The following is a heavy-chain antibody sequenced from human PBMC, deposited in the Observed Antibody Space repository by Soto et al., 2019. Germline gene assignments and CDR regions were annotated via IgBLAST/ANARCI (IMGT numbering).Heavy chain of an antibody. D-gene: IGHD2-15*01. CDR2: IIPIFGTA. CDR3: ARESRYCSGCSCYFLPRIDY. J-gene: IGHJ4*02. CDR1: GGTFSSYA. V-gene: IGHV1-69*12. Sequence: QVQLVQSGAEVKKPGSSVKVSCKASGGTFSSYAISWVRQAPGQGLEWMGGIIPIFGTANYAQKFQGRVTLTADESTSTAYMELSSLRSEYTAVYYCARESRYCSGCSCYFLPRIDYWGQGTLVTVSS.